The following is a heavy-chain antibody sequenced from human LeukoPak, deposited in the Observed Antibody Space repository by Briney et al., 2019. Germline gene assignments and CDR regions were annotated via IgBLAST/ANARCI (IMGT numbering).Heavy chain of an antibody. CDR3: AREGDSDYYDSSGYDAFDI. D-gene: IGHD3-22*01. Sequence: GASVKVSCKASGYTFTSYGISWVRQAPGQGLEWMGWISAYNGNTNYAQKLQGRVTMTTDTSTSTAYMELRSLRSDDTAVYYCAREGDSDYYDSSGYDAFDIWGQGTMVTASS. CDR1: GYTFTSYG. J-gene: IGHJ3*02. V-gene: IGHV1-18*01. CDR2: ISAYNGNT.